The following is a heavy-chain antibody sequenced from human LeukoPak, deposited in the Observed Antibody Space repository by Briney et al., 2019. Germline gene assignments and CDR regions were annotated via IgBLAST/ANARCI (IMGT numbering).Heavy chain of an antibody. CDR2: IWNDGNQE. CDR1: GFTFSSYA. Sequence: GRSLRLSCAASGFTFSSYAMHWVRQAPGKGPEWVAVIWNDGNQEYYADSVKGRFTISRDNSKNTVDLQMNDLRAEDTAVYYCAKGDYDYVWGNYRRPDAVDVWGQGTLVTVSS. V-gene: IGHV3-33*06. D-gene: IGHD3-16*02. CDR3: AKGDYDYVWGNYRRPDAVDV. J-gene: IGHJ3*01.